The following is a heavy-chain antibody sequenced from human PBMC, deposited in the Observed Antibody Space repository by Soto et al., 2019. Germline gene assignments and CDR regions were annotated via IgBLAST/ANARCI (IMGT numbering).Heavy chain of an antibody. CDR3: AKRGQQLVLCFQH. Sequence: GGSLRLSCAASGFTFSTYAMNWVRQAPGKGLEWVSGISSVGDTYYADPVKGRFIISRDNSKSSLYLQMNSLRAEDTAVYYCAKRGQQLVLCFQHWGQGT. CDR2: ISSVGDT. J-gene: IGHJ1*01. D-gene: IGHD6-13*01. CDR1: GFTFSTYA. V-gene: IGHV3-23*01.